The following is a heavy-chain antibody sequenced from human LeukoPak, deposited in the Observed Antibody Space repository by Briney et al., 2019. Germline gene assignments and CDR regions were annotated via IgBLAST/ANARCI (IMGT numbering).Heavy chain of an antibody. Sequence: SETLSLTCAVYGGSFSGYYWSWIRQPPGKGLEWIGEINHSGSTNYNPSLKSRVTISVDTSKNQFSLKLSSVTAADTAVYYCARRSYTSPPVGIDYWGQGTLVTVSS. CDR1: GGSFSGYY. V-gene: IGHV4-34*01. CDR2: INHSGST. J-gene: IGHJ4*02. D-gene: IGHD3-16*01. CDR3: ARRSYTSPPVGIDY.